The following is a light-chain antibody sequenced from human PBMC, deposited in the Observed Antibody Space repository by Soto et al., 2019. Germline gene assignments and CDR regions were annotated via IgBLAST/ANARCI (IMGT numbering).Light chain of an antibody. V-gene: IGLV2-11*01. J-gene: IGLJ3*02. CDR1: SSDVGAYNY. Sequence: QSALTQPRSVSGSPGQSVTIPCTGTSSDVGAYNYVSWYQKHPGKALKLMIYDVSKRPSGVPDRFSGSKSGNTASLTISGLQAEDEADYHCCSYAGSYTHWVFGGGTKLTVL. CDR3: CSYAGSYTHWV. CDR2: DVS.